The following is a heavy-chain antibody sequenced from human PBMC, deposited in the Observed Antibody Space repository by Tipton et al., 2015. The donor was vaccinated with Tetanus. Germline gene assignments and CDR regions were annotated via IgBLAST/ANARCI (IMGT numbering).Heavy chain of an antibody. CDR3: ATVGLVTASVKY. CDR1: GVSVTTYH. V-gene: IGHV4-59*02. Sequence: TLSLTCNVSGVSVTTYHWSWIRQPPGKGLEWIGYITDTGRTNYSPSLRNRLTISIDTSKTHFSLRLDSVTAADTAVYYCATVGLVTASVKYWGQGTLVTVSS. J-gene: IGHJ4*01. D-gene: IGHD2-21*02. CDR2: ITDTGRT.